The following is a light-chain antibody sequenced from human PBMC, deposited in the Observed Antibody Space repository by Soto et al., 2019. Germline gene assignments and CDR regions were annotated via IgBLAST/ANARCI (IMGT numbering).Light chain of an antibody. CDR3: GSYAGFNNYVA. V-gene: IGLV2-8*01. CDR2: EVS. CDR1: ISDVGGYNY. J-gene: IGLJ2*01. Sequence: QSVLTQPPSASGSPGQSVTSSCTGTISDVGGYNYVSWYQQHPGKAPKLMIYEVSERPSGVPDRFSGSKSGNTASLTVSGLQAEDEADYYCGSYAGFNNYVAFGGGTQLTVL.